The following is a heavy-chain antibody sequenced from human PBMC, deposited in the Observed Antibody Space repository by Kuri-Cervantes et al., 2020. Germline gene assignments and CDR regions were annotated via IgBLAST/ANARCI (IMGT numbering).Heavy chain of an antibody. Sequence: GESLKISCAASGFTFSSYSMNWVRQAPGKGLEWVSYISSSSSTIYYADSVKGRFTISRDNAKNSLYLQMNSLRAEDTAVYYCARDGLEYSSSSSGWFDPWGQGTLVTVSS. J-gene: IGHJ5*02. CDR3: ARDGLEYSSSSSGWFDP. D-gene: IGHD6-6*01. CDR1: GFTFSSYS. V-gene: IGHV3-48*01. CDR2: ISSSSSTI.